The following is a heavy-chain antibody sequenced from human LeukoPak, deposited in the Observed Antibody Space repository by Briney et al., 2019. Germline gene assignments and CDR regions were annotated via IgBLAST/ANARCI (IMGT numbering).Heavy chain of an antibody. CDR2: ISWNSGSI. D-gene: IGHD5-12*01. CDR3: AKDIGTGYGSHDAFDI. V-gene: IGHV3-9*03. Sequence: GGSLRLSCAASGFTFDDYAMHWVRQAPGKGLEWVSGISWNSGSIGYADSVKGRFTISRDNAKNSLYLQMNSLRAEDMALYYCAKDIGTGYGSHDAFDIWGQGTMVTVSS. J-gene: IGHJ3*02. CDR1: GFTFDDYA.